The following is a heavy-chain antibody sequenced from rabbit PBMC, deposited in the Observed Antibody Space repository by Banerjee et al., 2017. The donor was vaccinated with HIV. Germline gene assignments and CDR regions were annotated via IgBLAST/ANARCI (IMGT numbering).Heavy chain of an antibody. D-gene: IGHD8-1*01. CDR1: GFDFSSYG. V-gene: IGHV1S47*01. Sequence: QEQLVESGGGLVQPGGSLKLSCKASGFDFSSYGVSWVRQAPGKGLEWIGYIDPVFGSTYYASWVNGRFTISSHNAQNTLYLQLNSLTAADTATYFCARWGGSSTALWGPGTLVTVS. J-gene: IGHJ6*01. CDR3: ARWGGSSTAL. CDR2: IDPVFGST.